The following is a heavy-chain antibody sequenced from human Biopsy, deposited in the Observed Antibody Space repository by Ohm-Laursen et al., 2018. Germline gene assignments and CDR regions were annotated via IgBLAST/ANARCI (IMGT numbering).Heavy chain of an antibody. D-gene: IGHD5-12*01. CDR3: ARVAGGYAYYYGMDV. CDR1: GYSVTTDYY. V-gene: IGHV4-38-2*01. J-gene: IGHJ6*02. CDR2: IYYDGIT. Sequence: SDTLSLTCAVSGYSVTTDYYWGWIRQPPGKGLEWIGNIYYDGITYYNPSLKSRVAMSVDTSKNQFSLRLTSVTAADTAVYYCARVAGGYAYYYGMDVWGQGTTVIVSS.